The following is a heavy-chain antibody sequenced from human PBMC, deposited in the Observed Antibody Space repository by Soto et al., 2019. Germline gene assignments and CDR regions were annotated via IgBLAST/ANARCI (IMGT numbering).Heavy chain of an antibody. J-gene: IGHJ6*02. V-gene: IGHV1-69*13. CDR1: GGTFSSYA. D-gene: IGHD2-21*02. CDR2: IIPIFGTA. Sequence: SVKVSCKASGGTFSSYAISWVRQAPGQGLEWMGGIIPIFGTANYAQKFQGRVTITADESTSTTYMELSSLRSEDTAVYYCARDRRTGDWGYYYYGMDVWGQGTTVTVSS. CDR3: ARDRRTGDWGYYYYGMDV.